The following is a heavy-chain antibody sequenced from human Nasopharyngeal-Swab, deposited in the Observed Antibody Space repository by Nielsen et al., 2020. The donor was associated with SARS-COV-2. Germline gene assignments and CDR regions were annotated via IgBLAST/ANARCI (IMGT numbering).Heavy chain of an antibody. Sequence: SGPTLVKPTETRRLTCTFSGFALSTSGVGVGWIRQPPGKALEWLALIYWDDDTRYSPSLKSRLTITKDTDKNQVVLTMTNMDPVDTATYYCAHRGIAVASGWFDPWGQGTLVTVSS. CDR1: GFALSTSGVG. CDR3: AHRGIAVASGWFDP. J-gene: IGHJ5*02. D-gene: IGHD6-19*01. CDR2: IYWDDDT. V-gene: IGHV2-5*02.